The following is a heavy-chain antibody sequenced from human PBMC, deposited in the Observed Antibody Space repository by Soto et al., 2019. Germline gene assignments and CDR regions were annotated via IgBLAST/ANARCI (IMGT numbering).Heavy chain of an antibody. V-gene: IGHV3-33*01. J-gene: IGHJ6*02. CDR3: ARAELRFLEWSSPAYYGMDV. CDR1: GFTFSSYG. D-gene: IGHD3-3*01. Sequence: GGSLRLSCAASGFTFSSYGMHWVRQAPGKGLEWVAVIWYDGSNKYYADSVKGRFTISRDNSKNTLYLQMNSLRAEDTAVYYCARAELRFLEWSSPAYYGMDVWGQGTTVTVSS. CDR2: IWYDGSNK.